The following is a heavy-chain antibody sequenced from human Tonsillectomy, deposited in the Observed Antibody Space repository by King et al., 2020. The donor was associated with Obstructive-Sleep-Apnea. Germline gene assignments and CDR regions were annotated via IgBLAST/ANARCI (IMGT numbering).Heavy chain of an antibody. CDR2: INHSGNT. D-gene: IGHD2-2*01. J-gene: IGHJ4*02. CDR3: ASPFQPLDY. CDR1: GGSFIGHY. Sequence: VQLQQWGAGLLKPSETLSLTCAVYGGSFIGHYWSGIRQPTVKWLEWMGEINHSGNTKYNPSLKSRVTISVDTSKNQFSLKLQSVIAADTAGYYCASPFQPLDYWGQGTLVTVSS. V-gene: IGHV4-34*01.